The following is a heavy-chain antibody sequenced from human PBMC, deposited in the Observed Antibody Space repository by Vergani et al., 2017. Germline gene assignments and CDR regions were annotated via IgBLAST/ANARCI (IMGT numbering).Heavy chain of an antibody. D-gene: IGHD3-3*01. V-gene: IGHV4-31*03. CDR3: ARASGDFWSGYYYYYGMDV. J-gene: IGHJ6*02. CDR1: GGSISSGGYY. Sequence: QVQLQESGPGLVKPSQTLSLTCTVSGGSISSGGYYWSWIRQHPGKGLEWIGYIYYSGSTYYNPSLKSRVTISLDTSKNQFSLKLSSVTAANTAVYYCARASGDFWSGYYYYYGMDVWGQGTTVTVSS. CDR2: IYYSGST.